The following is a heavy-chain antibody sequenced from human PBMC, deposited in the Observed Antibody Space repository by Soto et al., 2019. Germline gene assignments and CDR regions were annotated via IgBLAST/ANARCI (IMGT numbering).Heavy chain of an antibody. D-gene: IGHD1-1*01. CDR2: ISYDGSNK. CDR3: ARVNPLENKFDY. V-gene: IGHV3-30-3*01. Sequence: GGSLRLSCAASGFTFSSYAMHWVRQAPGKGLEWVAVISYDGSNKYYADSVKGRFTISRDNSKNTLYLQMNSLRAEDTAVYYCARVNPLENKFDYWGQGTLVTVSS. J-gene: IGHJ4*02. CDR1: GFTFSSYA.